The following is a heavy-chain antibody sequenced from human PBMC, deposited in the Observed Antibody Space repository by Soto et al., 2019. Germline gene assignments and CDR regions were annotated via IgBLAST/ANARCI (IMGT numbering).Heavy chain of an antibody. CDR2: LNAGNGHT. D-gene: IGHD6-19*01. Sequence: QVQLVQSGAEEKKPGASVKVSCKASGYTFTVYAIHWVRQAPGQRLEWMGWLNAGNGHTKYSQKFQGRVTITRDTSASTAYMELSSLRSEDTALYYCARAVAVPADFDYWGQGTLVTVSS. V-gene: IGHV1-3*05. CDR3: ARAVAVPADFDY. J-gene: IGHJ4*02. CDR1: GYTFTVYA.